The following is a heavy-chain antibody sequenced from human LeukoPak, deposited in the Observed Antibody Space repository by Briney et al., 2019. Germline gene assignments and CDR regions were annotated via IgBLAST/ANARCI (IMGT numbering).Heavy chain of an antibody. CDR2: IPYDGSNK. CDR1: GFTFSTYA. CDR3: ARVPYSSSWYTGFDP. D-gene: IGHD6-13*01. J-gene: IGHJ5*02. Sequence: PGGSLRLSCAASGFTFSTYAMHWVRQAPGKGLEWVAVIPYDGSNKYYADSVKGRFTISRDNSKNTLYLQMNSLRAEDTAVYYCARVPYSSSWYTGFDPWGQGTLVTVSS. V-gene: IGHV3-30*04.